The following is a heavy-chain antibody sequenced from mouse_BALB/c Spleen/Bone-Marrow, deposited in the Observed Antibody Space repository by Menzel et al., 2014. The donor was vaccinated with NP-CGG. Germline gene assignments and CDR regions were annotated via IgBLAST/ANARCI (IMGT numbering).Heavy chain of an antibody. CDR3: ARQGYYGYSDY. CDR2: INPDSSTI. CDR1: GFDFSRYW. J-gene: IGHJ2*01. D-gene: IGHD1-2*01. V-gene: IGHV4-1*02. Sequence: EVNVVESGGGLVQPGGSLKLSCAASGFDFSRYWMSWVRQAPGKGLEWIGEINPDSSTINYAPSLKDKFIISRDNAKNTLYLQMSKVRSEDTALYYCARQGYYGYSDYWGQGITLTVSS.